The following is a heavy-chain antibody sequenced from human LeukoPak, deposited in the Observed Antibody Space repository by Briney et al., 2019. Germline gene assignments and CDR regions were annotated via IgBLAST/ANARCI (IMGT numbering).Heavy chain of an antibody. Sequence: GGSLRLSCAASGVTFSTDNMNWVRQAPGKGLEWVSSININSAYIYYADSVKGRFTISRDNAKNSLYLQMNSLRAEDTAVYFCARVFTSGWYVDYWGQGTLVTVSS. J-gene: IGHJ4*02. V-gene: IGHV3-21*01. CDR1: GVTFSTDN. D-gene: IGHD6-19*01. CDR3: ARVFTSGWYVDY. CDR2: ININSAYI.